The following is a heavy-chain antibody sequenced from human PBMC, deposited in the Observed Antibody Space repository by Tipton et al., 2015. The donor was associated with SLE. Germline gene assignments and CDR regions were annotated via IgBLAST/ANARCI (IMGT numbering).Heavy chain of an antibody. V-gene: IGHV4-59*11. D-gene: IGHD2-15*01. CDR3: ARGSVVADDF. Sequence: LSLTCTVSGGSISSHYWSWIRQPPGKGLEWIGYIHYNRDTNYHPSLKSRVTISVDTSKNQLSLKLTSVTAADTAVYYCARGSVVADDFWGQGTLVTVSS. CDR2: IHYNRDT. CDR1: GGSISSHY. J-gene: IGHJ4*02.